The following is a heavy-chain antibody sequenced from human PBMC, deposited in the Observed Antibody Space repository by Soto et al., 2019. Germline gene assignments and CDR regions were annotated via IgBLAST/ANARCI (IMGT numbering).Heavy chain of an antibody. D-gene: IGHD1-7*01. V-gene: IGHV1-2*02. J-gene: IGHJ4*02. CDR3: ARDMTRTVVPYFDF. CDR1: GYTFTAYY. Sequence: QVQLVQSGAEVKKPGASVKVSCKASGYTFTAYYMHWVRQAPGQGLEWMGWINPNSGGTNYAQKFQGRVTITADKSTSTSYMELSSLRSEDTAVYYCARDMTRTVVPYFDFWGQGTLVTVSS. CDR2: INPNSGGT.